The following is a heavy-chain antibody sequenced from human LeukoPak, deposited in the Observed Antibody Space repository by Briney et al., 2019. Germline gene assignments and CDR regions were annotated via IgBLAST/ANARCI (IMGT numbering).Heavy chain of an antibody. CDR3: ARGLASGYPPIPFDY. Sequence: PSETLSLTCAVYDGSFSGYYWTWIRLPPGKGLEWIGEIIDTGSTKYNSSLKSRVTISVDTSKNQFSLSLDSVTAADTAVYYCARGLASGYPPIPFDYWGQGTLVTVSS. J-gene: IGHJ4*02. CDR2: IIDTGST. D-gene: IGHD3-3*01. CDR1: DGSFSGYY. V-gene: IGHV4-34*12.